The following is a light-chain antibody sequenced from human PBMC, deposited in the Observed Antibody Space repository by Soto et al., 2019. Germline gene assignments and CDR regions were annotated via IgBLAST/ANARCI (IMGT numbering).Light chain of an antibody. J-gene: IGKJ1*01. Sequence: DIQMTQSPSSLSASVGDRVTITCRASQSISSYLNWYQQKPGKAPKLLIYAASSLQSGVPSRFSGSGSGTDFTLTISSLQPEDFANYYCQQSYSTPWTCGQGTKVDIK. V-gene: IGKV1-39*01. CDR1: QSISSY. CDR2: AAS. CDR3: QQSYSTPWT.